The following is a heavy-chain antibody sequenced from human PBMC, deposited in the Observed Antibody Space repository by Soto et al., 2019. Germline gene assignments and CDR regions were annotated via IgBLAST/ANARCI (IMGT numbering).Heavy chain of an antibody. V-gene: IGHV4-4*02. CDR2: IYHSGST. CDR1: GGSISSSNW. Sequence: SETLSLTCAVSGGSISSSNWWSWVRQPPGKGLEWIGEIYHSGSTNYNPSLKSRVTISVDTSKNQFSLKLSSVTAADTAVYYCARAGSSYYYDSSGYFDYWGQGTLVTVSS. J-gene: IGHJ4*02. CDR3: ARAGSSYYYDSSGYFDY. D-gene: IGHD3-22*01.